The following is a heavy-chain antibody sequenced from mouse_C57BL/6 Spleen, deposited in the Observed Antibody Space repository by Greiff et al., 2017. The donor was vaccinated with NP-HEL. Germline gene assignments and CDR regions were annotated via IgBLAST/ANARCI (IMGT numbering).Heavy chain of an antibody. CDR3: ARGDGYYHYYAMDY. CDR2: INPSNGGT. CDR1: GYTFTSYW. D-gene: IGHD2-3*01. V-gene: IGHV1-53*01. Sequence: VQLQQPGTELVKPGASVKLSCKASGYTFTSYWMHWVKQRPGQGLEWIGNINPSNGGTNYNEKFKSKATLTADKSYSTAYMQLSSLTSDDSAVYYCARGDGYYHYYAMDYWGQGTSVTVSS. J-gene: IGHJ4*01.